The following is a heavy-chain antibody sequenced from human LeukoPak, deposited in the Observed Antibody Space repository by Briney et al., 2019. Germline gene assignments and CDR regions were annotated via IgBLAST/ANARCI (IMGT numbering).Heavy chain of an antibody. V-gene: IGHV4-30-2*01. J-gene: IGHJ4*02. CDR3: ARNGRSGYSFDY. D-gene: IGHD3-3*01. Sequence: SETLSLTCAVSGGSISSGGYSWSWIRQPPGKGLEWIGYIYHSGSTYYNPPLKSRVTISVDRSKNQFSLKLSSVTAADTAVYYCARNGRSGYSFDYWGQGTLVTVSS. CDR2: IYHSGST. CDR1: GGSISSGGYS.